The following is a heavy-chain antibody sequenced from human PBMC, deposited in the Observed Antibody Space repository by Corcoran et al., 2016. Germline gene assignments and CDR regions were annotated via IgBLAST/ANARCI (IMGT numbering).Heavy chain of an antibody. CDR2: IKSKPAGGTT. CDR3: TMDGSY. V-gene: IGHV3-15*01. J-gene: IGHJ1*01. Sequence: EVQLLESEGGVVKPGESLRLCCAASEFTFRHAWMSWGREAPVEGLEWVARIKSKPAGGTTDYAAPVKGRFTIARDDSKNTLYLQMNSLRTEETAVVDCTMDGSYWGQGTLVTVSS. D-gene: IGHD2-2*03. CDR1: EFTFRHAW.